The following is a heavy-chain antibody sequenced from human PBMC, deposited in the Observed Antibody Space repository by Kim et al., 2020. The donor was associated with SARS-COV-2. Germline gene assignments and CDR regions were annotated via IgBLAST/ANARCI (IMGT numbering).Heavy chain of an antibody. CDR2: ISSSSSYT. V-gene: IGHV3-11*03. CDR1: GFTFSDYY. Sequence: GGSLRLSCAASGFTFSDYYMSWIRQAPGKGLEWVSYISSSSSYTNYADSVKGRFTISRDNAKNSLYLQMNSLRAEDTAVYYCARIDYIVVVPAARGVDDYWGQGTLVTVSS. D-gene: IGHD2-2*01. CDR3: ARIDYIVVVPAARGVDDY. J-gene: IGHJ4*02.